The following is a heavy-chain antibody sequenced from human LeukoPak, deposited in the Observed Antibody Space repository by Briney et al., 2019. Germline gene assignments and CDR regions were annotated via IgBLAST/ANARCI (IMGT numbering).Heavy chain of an antibody. V-gene: IGHV4-30-4*08. J-gene: IGHJ4*02. CDR3: ARRGSSIFGVARLDY. D-gene: IGHD3-3*01. CDR2: IYYSGST. Sequence: SQTLSLTCTVSGGSISSGDYYWSWIRQPPGKGLEWIGYIYYSGSTYYNPSLKSRVTISVDTSKNQFSLKLSSVTAADTAVYYCARRGSSIFGVARLDYWGQGTLVTVSS. CDR1: GGSISSGDYY.